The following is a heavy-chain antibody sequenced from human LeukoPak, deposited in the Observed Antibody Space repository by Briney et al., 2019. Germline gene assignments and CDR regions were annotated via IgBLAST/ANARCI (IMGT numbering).Heavy chain of an antibody. D-gene: IGHD3-3*01. V-gene: IGHV4-38-2*01. Sequence: SETLSLTCAVSGYSISSGYYWGWIRQPPGKGLEWIGSIYHSGSTYYNPSLKSRVTISVDTSKNQFSLKLSPVTAADTAVYYCAGTFGVVIVPDYWGQGTLVTVSS. J-gene: IGHJ4*02. CDR3: AGTFGVVIVPDY. CDR2: IYHSGST. CDR1: GYSISSGYY.